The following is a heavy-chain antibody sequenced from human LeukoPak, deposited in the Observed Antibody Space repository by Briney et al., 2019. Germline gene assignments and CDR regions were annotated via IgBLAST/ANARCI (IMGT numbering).Heavy chain of an antibody. CDR2: VYYSGST. Sequence: SSETLSLTCSVSGGSISSRSYYWGWIRQPPGKGLEWIGSVYYSGSTYYNPSLKSRVTISVDTSKNQFSLKLSSVTATDTAVYYCARAGYSGSDFSVWGKGSTVTVSS. CDR3: ARAGYSGSDFSV. V-gene: IGHV4-39*07. D-gene: IGHD5-12*01. CDR1: GGSISSRSYY. J-gene: IGHJ6*04.